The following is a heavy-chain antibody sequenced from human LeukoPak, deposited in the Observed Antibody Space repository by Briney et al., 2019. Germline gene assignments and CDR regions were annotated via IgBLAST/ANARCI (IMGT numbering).Heavy chain of an antibody. CDR1: GFTFSNYA. V-gene: IGHV3-30*18. CDR3: AKDRYSSGWYSDFDY. CDR2: ISDDGSNK. D-gene: IGHD6-19*01. J-gene: IGHJ4*02. Sequence: GRSARPFCAASGFTFSNYAMHWVRQAPGKGLDLVAVISDDGSNKYYGDSVKGRFTISRDNSKHTVYLQMNSLRAEDTAVYYCAKDRYSSGWYSDFDYWGQGTLVTVSS.